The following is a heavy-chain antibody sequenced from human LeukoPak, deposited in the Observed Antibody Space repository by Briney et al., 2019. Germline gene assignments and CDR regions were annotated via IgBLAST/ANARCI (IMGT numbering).Heavy chain of an antibody. CDR3: ARQTIVVVEVGWFDP. J-gene: IGHJ5*02. D-gene: IGHD2-15*01. CDR2: IYYSEST. Sequence: SETLSLTCTVSGGSISSSSYYWGWIRQPPGKGLEWIGSIYYSESTHYNPSLKSRVTISVDTSKNQFSLRLSPVTAADTAVYYCARQTIVVVEVGWFDPWGQGTLVTVSS. V-gene: IGHV4-39*01. CDR1: GGSISSSSYY.